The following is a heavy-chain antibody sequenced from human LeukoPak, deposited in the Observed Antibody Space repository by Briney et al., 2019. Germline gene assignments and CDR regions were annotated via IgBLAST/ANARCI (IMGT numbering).Heavy chain of an antibody. J-gene: IGHJ6*02. CDR1: DYTFTSYG. CDR3: ARWGSEYYDFWSGYYNRYYYYYGMDV. Sequence: ASVKVSCKASDYTFTSYGISWVRQAPGQGLEWMGWISAYNGNTNYAQKLQGRVTMTTDTSTSTAYMELRSLRSDDTAVYYCARWGSEYYDFWSGYYNRYYYYYGMDVWGQGTTVTVSS. CDR2: ISAYNGNT. V-gene: IGHV1-18*01. D-gene: IGHD3-3*01.